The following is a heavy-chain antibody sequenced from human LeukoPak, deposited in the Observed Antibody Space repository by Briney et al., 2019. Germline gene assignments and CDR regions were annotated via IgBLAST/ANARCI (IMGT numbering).Heavy chain of an antibody. J-gene: IGHJ5*02. D-gene: IGHD1-20*01. CDR3: ARSITAKTNRFDP. V-gene: IGHV3-21*04. CDR1: GSSFSSYS. CDR2: ISPSSSYK. Sequence: GGSLRLSCAASGSSFSSYSMNWVRQAPGKGLEWVSSISPSSSYKYYADSVKGRFAISRDNAKNSLYLQMNSLRAEDTAVYYCARSITAKTNRFDPWGQGTLVTVSS.